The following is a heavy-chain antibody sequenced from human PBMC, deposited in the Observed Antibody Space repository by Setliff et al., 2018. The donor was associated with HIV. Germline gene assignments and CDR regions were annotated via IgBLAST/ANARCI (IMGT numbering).Heavy chain of an antibody. CDR3: ARLTADRTNYYYYMDV. Sequence: ASVKVSCKASGYTFTSYGISWVRQAPGQGLEWMGWISAYNGNTNYAQKLQGRVTMTTDTSTSTAYLELRSLRSDDTAVYYCARLTADRTNYYYYMDVWGKGTTVTVSS. J-gene: IGHJ6*03. V-gene: IGHV1-18*01. D-gene: IGHD2-8*01. CDR2: ISAYNGNT. CDR1: GYTFTSYG.